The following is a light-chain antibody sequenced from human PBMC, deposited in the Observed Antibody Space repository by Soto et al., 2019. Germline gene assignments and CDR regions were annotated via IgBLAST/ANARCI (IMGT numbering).Light chain of an antibody. CDR1: QSVSSSY. CDR3: QQYGSSPLT. V-gene: IGKV3-20*01. J-gene: IGKJ4*01. Sequence: EIVLTQSPGTLSLSPGERATLSCRASQSVSSSYSAWYQQKPGQAPRLLIYGASSRATGIPDRFSGSESGTDFTLTISRLEPEDFAVYYCQQYGSSPLTFGGGTKVDIK. CDR2: GAS.